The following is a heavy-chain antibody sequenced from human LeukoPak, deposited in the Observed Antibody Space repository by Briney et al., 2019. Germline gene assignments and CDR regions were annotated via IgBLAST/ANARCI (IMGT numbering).Heavy chain of an antibody. CDR2: INHSGST. CDR1: GGSFSGYY. J-gene: IGHJ4*02. CDR3: ARRRVSEYSSSRDFDY. D-gene: IGHD6-6*01. V-gene: IGHV4-34*01. Sequence: SETLSLTCAVYGGSFSGYYWSWIRQPPGKGLEWIGGINHSGSTNYNPSLKSRVTISVDTSKNQFSLKLSSVTAADTAVYYCARRRVSEYSSSRDFDYWGQGTLVTVSS.